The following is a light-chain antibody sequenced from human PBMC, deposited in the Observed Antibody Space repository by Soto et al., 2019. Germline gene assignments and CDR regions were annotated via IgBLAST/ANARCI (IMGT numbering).Light chain of an antibody. V-gene: IGLV2-14*01. CDR1: SSDVGGYNY. CDR3: SSYTSDSTQV. CDR2: EVS. Sequence: QSALTQPASVSGSPGQSITISCTGTSSDVGGYNYVSWYQQHPGKAPKLMIYEVSNRPSGVSNRFSGSKSASTASLTISGLQAEDEADYYCSSYTSDSTQVFGTGIKLTVL. J-gene: IGLJ1*01.